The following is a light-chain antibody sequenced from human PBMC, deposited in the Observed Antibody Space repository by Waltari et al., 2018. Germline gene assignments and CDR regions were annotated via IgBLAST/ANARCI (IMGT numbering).Light chain of an antibody. CDR3: QQTYNNFRT. CDR2: AAS. V-gene: IGKV1-39*01. CDR1: QRVSGY. J-gene: IGKJ1*01. Sequence: SQMTQSPSSLPASVADSATITCRTSQRVSGYLDWYQQKPGQTPQLLIYAASSLQSAVPSRFSSSGFGTDFTLTINGLQPEDFAVYYCQQTYNNFRTFGQGTKVDVK.